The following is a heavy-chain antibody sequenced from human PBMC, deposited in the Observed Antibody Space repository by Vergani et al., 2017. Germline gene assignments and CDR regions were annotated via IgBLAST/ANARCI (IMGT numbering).Heavy chain of an antibody. Sequence: QVQLVESGGGVVQPGRSLRLSCAASGFTFSSYAMHWVRQAPGKGLEWVAVISYDGSNKYYADSVKGRFTISRDNSKNTLYLQMNSLRAEDTAVYYCASSSSSLLLFDYWGQGTLVTVSS. V-gene: IGHV3-30-3*01. CDR2: ISYDGSNK. CDR1: GFTFSSYA. CDR3: ASSSSSLLLFDY. J-gene: IGHJ4*02. D-gene: IGHD6-6*01.